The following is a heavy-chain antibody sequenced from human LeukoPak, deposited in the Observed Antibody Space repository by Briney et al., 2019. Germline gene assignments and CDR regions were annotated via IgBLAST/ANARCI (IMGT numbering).Heavy chain of an antibody. CDR1: GFTFSSYS. Sequence: GGSLRLSCAASGFTFSSYSMNWVRQAPGKGLEWVSYISSTSSTIYYADSVKGRFTVSRDNAKNSLYLHMNSLRAEDTAVYYCARGKWSTRHWGQGTLVTVSS. CDR2: ISSTSSTI. CDR3: ARGKWSTRH. V-gene: IGHV3-48*01. D-gene: IGHD2-15*01. J-gene: IGHJ4*02.